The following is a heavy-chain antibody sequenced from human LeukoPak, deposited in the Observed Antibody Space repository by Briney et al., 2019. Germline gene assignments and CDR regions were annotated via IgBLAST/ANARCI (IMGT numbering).Heavy chain of an antibody. CDR1: GFTFSSYG. CDR2: ISYDGSNK. J-gene: IGHJ4*02. Sequence: PGESRRLSCAASGFTFSSYGLHWVRQASGKGLEWVAVISYDGSNKYYADSVKGRFTISRDNSKNTLYLQMNSLRPEDTAVYYCARDKGYPYYFDYWGQGTLVTVSS. D-gene: IGHD1-1*01. CDR3: ARDKGYPYYFDY. V-gene: IGHV3-30*03.